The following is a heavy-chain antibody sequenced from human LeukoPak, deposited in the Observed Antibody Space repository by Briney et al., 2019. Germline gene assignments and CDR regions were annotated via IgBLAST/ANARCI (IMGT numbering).Heavy chain of an antibody. J-gene: IGHJ4*02. D-gene: IGHD2-2*01. CDR3: ARQHCSSTSCYSHFDY. CDR1: GYDFVTYW. CDR2: INPRDSDT. Sequence: GESLKISCEGSGYDFVTYWIAWVRQMPGKGLEWMAMINPRDSDTRYSPSFQGQVTISADKSISTAYLQWSSLKASDTAMYYCARQHCSSTSCYSHFDYWGQGTLVTVSS. V-gene: IGHV5-51*01.